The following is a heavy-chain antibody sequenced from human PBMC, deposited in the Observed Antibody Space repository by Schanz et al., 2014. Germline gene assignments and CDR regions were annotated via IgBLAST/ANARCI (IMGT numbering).Heavy chain of an antibody. CDR2: IWFDGNNK. CDR3: VKGGTNTLDS. CDR1: GFNFGHYG. Sequence: QVQLVESGGGLVRPGGSLRLSCVASGFNFGHYGINWVRQAPGKGLEWVAVIWFDGNNKYYADSVKGRFTISRDNSKNTLYLQMNSLRGDDTAIYYCVKGGTNTLDSWGQGTLVTVSS. J-gene: IGHJ4*02. V-gene: IGHV3-30*02.